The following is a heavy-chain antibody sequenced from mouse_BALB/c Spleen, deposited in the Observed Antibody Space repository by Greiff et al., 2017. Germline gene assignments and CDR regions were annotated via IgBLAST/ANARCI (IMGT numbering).Heavy chain of an antibody. D-gene: IGHD4-1*02. CDR1: GYTFTSYY. J-gene: IGHJ2*01. CDR3: ARGSNWALFDY. Sequence: QVQLQQSGPELVKPGASVRISCKASGYTFTSYYIHWVKQRPGQGLEWIGWIYPGNVNTKYNEKFKGKATLTADKSSSTAYMQLSSLTSEDSAVYFCARGSNWALFDYWGQGTTLTVSS. CDR2: IYPGNVNT. V-gene: IGHV1S56*01.